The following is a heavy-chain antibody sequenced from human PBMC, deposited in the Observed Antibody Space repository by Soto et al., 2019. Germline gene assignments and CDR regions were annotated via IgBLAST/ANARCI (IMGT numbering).Heavy chain of an antibody. D-gene: IGHD3-10*01. J-gene: IGHJ3*02. V-gene: IGHV1-69*06. Sequence: SVKVSCKASGGTFSSYAISWVRQAPGQGLEWMGGIIPIFGTANYAQKFQGRVTITADKSTSTAYMELSSLRSEDTAVYYCASLFLAARWHAHDAFDIWGQGTMVTVSS. CDR3: ASLFLAARWHAHDAFDI. CDR2: IIPIFGTA. CDR1: GGTFSSYA.